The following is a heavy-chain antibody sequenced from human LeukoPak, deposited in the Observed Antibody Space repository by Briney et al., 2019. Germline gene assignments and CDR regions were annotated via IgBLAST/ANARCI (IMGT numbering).Heavy chain of an antibody. CDR1: GFTFSDYY. Sequence: GGSLRLSCAASGFTFSDYYMTWIRQAPGKGLEWVSYISSSGNNIFDADAVKGRFTISRANSKNSLYLQMTDLRAEDAAVYFCARDFGVYSYDFNYWGQGTLVAVSS. D-gene: IGHD5-18*01. V-gene: IGHV3-11*01. CDR3: ARDFGVYSYDFNY. J-gene: IGHJ4*02. CDR2: ISSSGNNI.